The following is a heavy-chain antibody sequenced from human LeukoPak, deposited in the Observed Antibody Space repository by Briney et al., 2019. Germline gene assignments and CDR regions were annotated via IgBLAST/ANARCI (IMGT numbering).Heavy chain of an antibody. V-gene: IGHV5-51*01. CDR3: ARQSRVGATTVPFDY. J-gene: IGHJ4*02. Sequence: GESLKISCKGSGYSFTSYWIGWVRQMPGKGLEWMGIIYPGDSDTRYSPSFQGQVTISADESISTAYLQWSSLKASDTAMYYCARQSRVGATTVPFDYWGQGTLVTVSS. CDR2: IYPGDSDT. D-gene: IGHD1-26*01. CDR1: GYSFTSYW.